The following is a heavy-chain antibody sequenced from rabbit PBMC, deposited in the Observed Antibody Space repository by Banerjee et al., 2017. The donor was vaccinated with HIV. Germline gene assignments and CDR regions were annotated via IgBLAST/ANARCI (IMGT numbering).Heavy chain of an antibody. Sequence: QSLEESGGDLVKPGASLTLTCTASGFDLSNGYYMCWVRQAPGKGLEWIACIDAGSSGTTYYASWAKGRFTISKTSSTTLTLQMTSLTAADTATYFCARDFWLNTYIYAGYAYAFNLWGQGTLVTVS. D-gene: IGHD6-1*01. V-gene: IGHV1S40*01. CDR3: ARDFWLNTYIYAGYAYAFNL. CDR1: GFDLSNGYY. J-gene: IGHJ4*01. CDR2: IDAGSSGTT.